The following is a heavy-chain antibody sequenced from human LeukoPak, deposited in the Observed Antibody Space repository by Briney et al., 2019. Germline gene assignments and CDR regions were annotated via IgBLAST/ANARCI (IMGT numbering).Heavy chain of an antibody. V-gene: IGHV3-33*01. Sequence: GGSLRLSCAASGFTFSSYGMHWVRQAPGKGLEWVAVIWYDGSNKYYADSVKGRFTISRDNSKNMLYLQMSSLRADDTAVYYCARDRGYSYGHPFDFWGQGTLVTVSS. J-gene: IGHJ4*02. CDR3: ARDRGYSYGHPFDF. D-gene: IGHD5-18*01. CDR2: IWYDGSNK. CDR1: GFTFSSYG.